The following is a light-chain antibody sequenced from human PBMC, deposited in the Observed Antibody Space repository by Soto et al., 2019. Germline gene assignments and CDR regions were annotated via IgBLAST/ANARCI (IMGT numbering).Light chain of an antibody. CDR2: EVS. CDR3: SSYTSSSTGD. Sequence: QSVLTQPASVSGSPGQSITISCTGTSSDVGDYNYVSWYQQHPGKAPKLMIYEVSNRPSGVSNRFSGSKSGNTASLTISGLQAEDEADYYCSSYTSSSTGDFGTGTKVTVL. J-gene: IGLJ1*01. CDR1: SSDVGDYNY. V-gene: IGLV2-14*01.